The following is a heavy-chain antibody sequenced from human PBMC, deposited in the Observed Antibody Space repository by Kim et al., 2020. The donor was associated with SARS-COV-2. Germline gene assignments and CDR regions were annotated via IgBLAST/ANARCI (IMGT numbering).Heavy chain of an antibody. D-gene: IGHD1-26*01. V-gene: IGHV4-39*01. CDR1: GGSISSSSYY. CDR3: ARLSGTILFFDY. Sequence: SETLSLTCTVSGGSISSSSYYWGWIRQPPGKGLEWIGSIYYSGNTYYNPSLKSRVTISVDTSKNQFSLKLSSVTAADTAVYYCARLSGTILFFDYWGQGTLVTVSS. J-gene: IGHJ4*02. CDR2: IYYSGNT.